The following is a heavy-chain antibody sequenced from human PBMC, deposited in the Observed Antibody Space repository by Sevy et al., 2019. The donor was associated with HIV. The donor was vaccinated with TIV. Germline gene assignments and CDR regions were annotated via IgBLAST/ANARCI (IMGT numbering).Heavy chain of an antibody. J-gene: IGHJ5*02. CDR1: DGSFSGYY. CDR3: ARSPPVVVVPGAPSWFDP. Sequence: SETLSLTCAVHDGSFSGYYWNWIRQLPGKGLEWIGEINECGITYYNPSLKSRVTISVDTSKKQLYLKLNSVTAVDSAVYFCARSPPVVVVPGAPSWFDPWGQGTLVTVSS. CDR2: INECGIT. D-gene: IGHD2-2*01. V-gene: IGHV4-34*01.